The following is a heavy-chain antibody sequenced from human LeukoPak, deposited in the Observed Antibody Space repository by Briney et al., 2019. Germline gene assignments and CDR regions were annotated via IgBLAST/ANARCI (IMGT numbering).Heavy chain of an antibody. V-gene: IGHV4-4*07. D-gene: IGHD3-22*01. Sequence: SETLSLTCIVSGDSITNYYWTWIRQPAGKGLEWIGRIYVSGSTNYNPSLKSRVTMSLDTSKNQFSLTLSSVTAADTAVYYCATSTTVYYYDSSGRALDVFDIWGQGTMVTVSS. CDR2: IYVSGST. J-gene: IGHJ3*02. CDR1: GDSITNYY. CDR3: ATSTTVYYYDSSGRALDVFDI.